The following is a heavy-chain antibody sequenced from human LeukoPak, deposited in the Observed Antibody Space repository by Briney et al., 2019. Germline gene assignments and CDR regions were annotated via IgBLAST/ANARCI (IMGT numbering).Heavy chain of an antibody. D-gene: IGHD3-9*01. J-gene: IGHJ2*01. CDR3: ARARYHYDNTGHSYWYFDL. Sequence: GGSLRLSCAASGFTFSSYWMTWVRQAPGKGLEWVANIKQDGSEEYYVDSVKGRFTISRDNAKTSLYLQMNNLRADDTAVYYCARARYHYDNTGHSYWYFDLWGRGTLVTVSS. V-gene: IGHV3-7*04. CDR2: IKQDGSEE. CDR1: GFTFSSYW.